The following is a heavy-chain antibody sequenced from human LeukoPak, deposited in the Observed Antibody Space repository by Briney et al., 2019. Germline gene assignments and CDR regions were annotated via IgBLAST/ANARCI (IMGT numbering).Heavy chain of an antibody. D-gene: IGHD5-18*01. CDR2: ISSGGTTI. J-gene: IGHJ4*02. V-gene: IGHV3-48*03. Sequence: PGGSLRLSCAASGFTFSSYEMNWVRQAPGKGLEWVSYISSGGTTIYYADSVKGRFTISRDNAKNSLYLRMNSLRAEDTAVYYCARVEDTATRGFYFDYWGQGTLVTVSS. CDR3: ARVEDTATRGFYFDY. CDR1: GFTFSSYE.